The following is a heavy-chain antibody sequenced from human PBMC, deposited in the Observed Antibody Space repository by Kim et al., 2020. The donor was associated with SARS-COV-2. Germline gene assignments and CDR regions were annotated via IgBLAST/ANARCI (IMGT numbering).Heavy chain of an antibody. V-gene: IGHV3-64D*06. Sequence: KGRFTISRDNSKNTLYLQMSSLRAEDTAVYYCVKEILTGYYHYYYYGMDVWGQGTTVTVSS. D-gene: IGHD3-9*01. CDR3: VKEILTGYYHYYYYGMDV. J-gene: IGHJ6*02.